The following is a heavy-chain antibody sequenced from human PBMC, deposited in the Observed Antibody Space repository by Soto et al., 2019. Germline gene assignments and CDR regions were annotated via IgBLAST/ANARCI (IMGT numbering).Heavy chain of an antibody. V-gene: IGHV3-11*01. CDR3: ARERYSYGPYYFDY. CDR1: GFTFSDYY. Sequence: QVQLVESGGDWVKPGGSLRLSCAASGFTFSDYYMSWIRQAPGKGLEWVSSITSSGSTTYYTDSVKGRFTISRDNAKNSLYLQMNSLRAEDTAVYYCARERYSYGPYYFDYWGQGTLVTVSS. D-gene: IGHD5-18*01. CDR2: ITSSGSTT. J-gene: IGHJ4*02.